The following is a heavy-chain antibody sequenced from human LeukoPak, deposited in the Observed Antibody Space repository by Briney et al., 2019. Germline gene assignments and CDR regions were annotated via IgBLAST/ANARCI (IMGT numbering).Heavy chain of an antibody. CDR1: GFTFDDYA. CDR2: ISWNSGSI. V-gene: IGHV3-9*01. J-gene: IGHJ4*02. Sequence: GGSLRLSCAASGFTFDDYAMHWVRQAPGKGLEWVSGISWNSGSIGYADSVKGRFTISRDNSKNTLYLQMNSLRAEDTAVYYCAKDRGAMVPFDYWGQGTLVTVSS. CDR3: AKDRGAMVPFDY. D-gene: IGHD5-18*01.